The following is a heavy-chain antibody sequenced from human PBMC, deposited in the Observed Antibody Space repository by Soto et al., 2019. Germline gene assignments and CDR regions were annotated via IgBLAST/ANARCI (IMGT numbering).Heavy chain of an antibody. CDR2: ISAHNGNT. J-gene: IGHJ4*02. CDR1: GYIFTTYG. D-gene: IGHD3-10*01. Sequence: QVHLVQSGAEVKKPGASVKVSCKGSGYIFTTYGITWVRQAPGQRLEWMGWISAHNGNTNYAQKLQGRVTVTRDTSTSTAYMELRNLRSDDTAVYYCARGRYGEYWGQGALVTVSS. CDR3: ARGRYGEY. V-gene: IGHV1-18*01.